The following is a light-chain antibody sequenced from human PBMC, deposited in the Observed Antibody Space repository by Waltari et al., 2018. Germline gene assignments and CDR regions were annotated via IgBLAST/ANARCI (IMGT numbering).Light chain of an antibody. Sequence: QSVLTQPPSASGAPGQRVTITCSIGSSNIGSNTVNWYQQFTGTAPQLLMFNDDQRASGVPGRFSGSRSVTSASLAISGLQSEDEATYYCAAWDDTLKGLFGGGTTLTVL. CDR3: AAWDDTLKGL. CDR2: NDD. CDR1: SSNIGSNT. J-gene: IGLJ3*02. V-gene: IGLV1-44*01.